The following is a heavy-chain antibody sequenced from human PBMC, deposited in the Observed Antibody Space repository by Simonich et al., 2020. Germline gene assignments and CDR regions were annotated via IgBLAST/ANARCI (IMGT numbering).Heavy chain of an antibody. CDR1: GFTFSSYS. CDR3: ARDRRTGDWYFDL. CDR2: IKQDGSEK. J-gene: IGHJ2*01. D-gene: IGHD7-27*01. Sequence: VQLVESGGGVVQPGRSLRLSCAASGFTFSSYSMNWVRQAPGKGREWVANIKQDGSEKYDVDSVKGRFTISRDNAKNSLYLQMNSLRAEDTAVYYCARDRRTGDWYFDLWGRGTLVTVSS. V-gene: IGHV3-7*01.